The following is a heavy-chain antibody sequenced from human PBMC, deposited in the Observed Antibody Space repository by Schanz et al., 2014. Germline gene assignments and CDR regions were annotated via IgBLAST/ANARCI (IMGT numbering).Heavy chain of an antibody. Sequence: QVQLVESGGGLVKPGGSLRLSCAASGFIFNDYYMNWIRQAPGKGLEWLSYISRDGTTSYYADSVKGRFTISRDNAKNSLYLEMTSLRGEDTAVYYCATSYSSSSYFYVMDVWGQGTTVTVSS. CDR2: ISRDGTTS. D-gene: IGHD6-6*01. V-gene: IGHV3-11*01. CDR1: GFIFNDYY. J-gene: IGHJ6*02. CDR3: ATSYSSSSYFYVMDV.